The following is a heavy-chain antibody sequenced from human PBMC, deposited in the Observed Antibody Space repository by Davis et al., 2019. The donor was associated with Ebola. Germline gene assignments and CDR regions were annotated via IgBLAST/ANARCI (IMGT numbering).Heavy chain of an antibody. J-gene: IGHJ5*02. CDR2: IIPIFGTA. CDR3: ARLIGYSSNWFDP. V-gene: IGHV1-69*13. Sequence: SVKVSCKASGGTFSSYAISWVRQAPGQGLEWMGGIIPIFGTANYAQKFQGRVTVTADESTSTAYMELSSLRSEDTAVYYCARLIGYSSNWFDPWGQGTLVTVSS. D-gene: IGHD6-13*01. CDR1: GGTFSSYA.